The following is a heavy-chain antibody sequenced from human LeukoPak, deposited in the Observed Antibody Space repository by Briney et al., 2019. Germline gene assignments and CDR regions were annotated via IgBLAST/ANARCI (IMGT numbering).Heavy chain of an antibody. CDR2: IYTSGST. CDR1: GGSISSYY. D-gene: IGHD3-10*01. Sequence: PSETLSLTCTVSGGSISSYYWSWIRQPAGKGLEWIGRIYTSGSTNYNPSLKSRVTMSVDTFKNQFSLKLSSVTAADTAVYYCARGAYYYGSGSYPFDYWGQGTLVTVSS. CDR3: ARGAYYYGSGSYPFDY. J-gene: IGHJ4*02. V-gene: IGHV4-4*07.